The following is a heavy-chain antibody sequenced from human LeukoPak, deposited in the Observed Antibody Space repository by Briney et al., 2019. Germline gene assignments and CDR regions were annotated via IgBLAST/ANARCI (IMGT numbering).Heavy chain of an antibody. D-gene: IGHD3-3*01. J-gene: IGHJ4*02. CDR2: INHSGST. V-gene: IGHV4-34*01. CDR3: ARGLPVLAR. CDR1: GGSFSGYY. Sequence: PSETLSLTCAVYGGSFSGYYWSWIRQPPGKGLEWIGEINHSGSTDYNPSLKSRVTISVDTSKNQFSLKLSSVTAADTAVYYCARGLPVLARWGQGTLVTVSS.